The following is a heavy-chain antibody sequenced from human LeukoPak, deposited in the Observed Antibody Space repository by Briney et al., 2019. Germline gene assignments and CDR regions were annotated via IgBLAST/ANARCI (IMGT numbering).Heavy chain of an antibody. J-gene: IGHJ4*02. Sequence: ASVNVSCKASGYTFTGYFMHWVRQAPGQGLEWMGWLNPNSGGTKYAQKFQGRVTMTRDTSISTAYMELGRLTSDDTAVYYCARFEDRGLVPAAFYWGQGTLVTVSS. CDR2: LNPNSGGT. CDR1: GYTFTGYF. D-gene: IGHD2-2*01. CDR3: ARFEDRGLVPAAFY. V-gene: IGHV1-2*02.